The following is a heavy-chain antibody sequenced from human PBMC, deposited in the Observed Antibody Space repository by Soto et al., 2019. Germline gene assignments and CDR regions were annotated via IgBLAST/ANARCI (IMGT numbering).Heavy chain of an antibody. J-gene: IGHJ4*02. CDR2: ISYDGSNK. D-gene: IGHD6-13*01. V-gene: IGHV3-30*18. CDR1: GFTFSSYG. CDR3: AKEAWYSSSEAFDY. Sequence: GGSLRLSCAASGFTFSSYGMHWVRQAPGKGLEWVAVISYDGSNKYYADSVKGRFTISRDNSKNTLYLQMNSLRAEDTAVYYCAKEAWYSSSEAFDYWGQGTLVTVSS.